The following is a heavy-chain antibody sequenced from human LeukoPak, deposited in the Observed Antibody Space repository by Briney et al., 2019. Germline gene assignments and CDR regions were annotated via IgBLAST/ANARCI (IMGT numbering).Heavy chain of an antibody. Sequence: ASAKVSCKASGYTFTSYGISWVRQAPGQGLEWMGWISAYNGNTNYAQKLQGRVTMTTDTSTSTAYMELRSLRSDDTAVYYCARDLLLWFGESKDDAFDIWGQGTMVTVSS. CDR2: ISAYNGNT. D-gene: IGHD3-10*01. J-gene: IGHJ3*02. CDR1: GYTFTSYG. V-gene: IGHV1-18*01. CDR3: ARDLLLWFGESKDDAFDI.